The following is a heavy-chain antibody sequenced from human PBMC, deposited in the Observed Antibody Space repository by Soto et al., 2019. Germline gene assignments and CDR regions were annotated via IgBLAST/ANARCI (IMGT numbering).Heavy chain of an antibody. Sequence: ASVKVSCKASGYTFTGYYMHWVRQAPGQGLEWMGWINPNSGGTNYAQKFQGRVTMTRDTSISTAYMELSRLRSEDTAVYYCARSQGYYDSSGYPNWFDPWGQGTLVTVSS. J-gene: IGHJ5*02. CDR1: GYTFTGYY. V-gene: IGHV1-2*02. CDR2: INPNSGGT. CDR3: ARSQGYYDSSGYPNWFDP. D-gene: IGHD3-22*01.